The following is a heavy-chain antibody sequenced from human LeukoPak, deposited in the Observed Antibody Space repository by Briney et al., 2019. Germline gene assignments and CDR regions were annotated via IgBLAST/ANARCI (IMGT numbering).Heavy chain of an antibody. CDR1: GGFISSSSHY. CDR2: SYYTGI. V-gene: IGHV4-39*07. Sequence: SETLSLTCTVPGGFISSSSHYWGWIRQPPGKGLEWIGSSYYTGIYYNPSLRSRVTISVDTSKNQFSLKLSSLTAADTAVYYCAGRFCSGGTCYRNDAFDIWGQGTMVTVSS. CDR3: AGRFCSGGTCYRNDAFDI. J-gene: IGHJ3*02. D-gene: IGHD2-15*01.